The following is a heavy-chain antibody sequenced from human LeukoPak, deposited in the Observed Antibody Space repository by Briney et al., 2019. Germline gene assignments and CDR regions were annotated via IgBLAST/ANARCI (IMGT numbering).Heavy chain of an antibody. D-gene: IGHD3-22*01. CDR2: IYYSGST. CDR3: ARANYYDSSGLRY. Sequence: SETLSLTCTVSGGSISSSSYYWGWLRQPPGKGLEWIGSIYYSGSTYYNPSLKSRVTISVDTSKNQFSLKLSSVTAADTAVYYCARANYYDSSGLRYWGQGTLVTVSS. V-gene: IGHV4-39*07. J-gene: IGHJ4*02. CDR1: GGSISSSSYY.